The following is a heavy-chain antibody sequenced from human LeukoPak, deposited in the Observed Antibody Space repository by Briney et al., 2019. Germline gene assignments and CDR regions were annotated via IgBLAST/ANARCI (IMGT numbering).Heavy chain of an antibody. CDR2: IYPGDSDT. Sequence: HGESLKISCKGSGYNFANYWIGWVRQMPGKGLEWMRIIYPGDSDTRYSPSFQGHVTISADKSITTAYLQWSSLKASDTAMYYCARRVATSTYYFDFWGQGTLVTVSS. D-gene: IGHD5-12*01. V-gene: IGHV5-51*01. J-gene: IGHJ4*02. CDR3: ARRVATSTYYFDF. CDR1: GYNFANYW.